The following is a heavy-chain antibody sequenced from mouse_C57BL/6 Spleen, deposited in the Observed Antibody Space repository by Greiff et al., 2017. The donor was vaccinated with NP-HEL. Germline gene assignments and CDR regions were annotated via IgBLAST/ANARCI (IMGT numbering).Heavy chain of an antibody. Sequence: VQLQQSGAELVRPGASVKLSCTASGFNIKDYYMHWVKQRPEQGLEWIGRIDPEDGDTEYAPKFQGKATMTADTSSNTAYLQLSSLTSEDTAVYYCTTSGYGSSYGAMDYWGQGTSVTVSS. CDR2: IDPEDGDT. J-gene: IGHJ4*01. V-gene: IGHV14-1*01. CDR3: TTSGYGSSYGAMDY. CDR1: GFNIKDYY. D-gene: IGHD1-1*01.